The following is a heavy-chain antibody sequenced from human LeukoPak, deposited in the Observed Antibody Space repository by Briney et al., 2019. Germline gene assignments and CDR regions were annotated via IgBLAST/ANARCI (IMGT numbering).Heavy chain of an antibody. Sequence: GGSLRLSCAASGFTFSNAWMSWVRQAPGKGLEWVGCIKSKTDGGTTDYAAPVKGRFTISRDDSKNTLYLQMNSLKTEDTAVYYCTTDRGSYYGYWGRGTLVTVSS. V-gene: IGHV3-15*01. J-gene: IGHJ4*02. CDR3: TTDRGSYYGY. D-gene: IGHD1-26*01. CDR2: IKSKTDGGTT. CDR1: GFTFSNAW.